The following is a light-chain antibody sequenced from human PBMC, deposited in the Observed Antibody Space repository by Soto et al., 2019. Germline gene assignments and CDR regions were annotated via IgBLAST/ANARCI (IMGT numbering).Light chain of an antibody. Sequence: QSVLTQPPSASGPPGQSVTISRTETSSDVGGYNYVSWYQQHPGKAPKLMIYEVSKRPSGVPNRFSGSKSGNTASLTVSGLQAEDEADYYCSSYAGSNSYVFGTGTKVTVL. J-gene: IGLJ1*01. CDR1: SSDVGGYNY. V-gene: IGLV2-8*01. CDR2: EVS. CDR3: SSYAGSNSYV.